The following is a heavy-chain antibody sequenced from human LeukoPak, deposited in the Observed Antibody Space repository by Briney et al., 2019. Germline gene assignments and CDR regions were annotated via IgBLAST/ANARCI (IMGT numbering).Heavy chain of an antibody. V-gene: IGHV3-21*04. CDR2: ISSSSSYI. J-gene: IGHJ3*02. D-gene: IGHD3-22*01. Sequence: GGSLRLSCAASGFTFSSYSMNWVRQAPGKGLEWVSSISSSSSYIYYADSVKGRFTISRDNAKNSLYLQMNSLRAEDTAVYYCARVRYYDSSGYYYGAFDIWGQGTKVTVSS. CDR1: GFTFSSYS. CDR3: ARVRYYDSSGYYYGAFDI.